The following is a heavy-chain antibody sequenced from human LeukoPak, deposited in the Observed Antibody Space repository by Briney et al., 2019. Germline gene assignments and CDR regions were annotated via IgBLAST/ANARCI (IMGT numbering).Heavy chain of an antibody. CDR3: ASVHYYGMEV. V-gene: IGHV3-21*04. D-gene: IGHD2-8*01. J-gene: IGHJ6*02. Sequence: PGGSLRLSCAASGYTFTNYNMYWVRQAPGKGLEWVSSISSTSNYIYYADSVKGRFTISRDNAKNSLFLQMNSLRAEDTAVYYCASVHYYGMEVWGQGTTVTVSS. CDR1: GYTFTNYN. CDR2: ISSTSNYI.